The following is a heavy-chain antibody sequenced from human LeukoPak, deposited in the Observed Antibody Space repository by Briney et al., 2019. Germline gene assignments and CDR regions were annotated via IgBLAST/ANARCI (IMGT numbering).Heavy chain of an antibody. CDR2: ISFDGSKD. CDR1: GFTFSDYG. D-gene: IGHD3-10*01. J-gene: IGHJ4*02. CDR3: ARDSDTFGALDY. V-gene: IGHV3-30-3*01. Sequence: GGSLRLSCAASGFTFSDYGLYWVRQAPGKGLEWVAVISFDGSKDYFADSVKGRFTISRDNSKNTMYLHMNSLRLEDTAVYYCARDSDTFGALDYWGQGTLVTVSS.